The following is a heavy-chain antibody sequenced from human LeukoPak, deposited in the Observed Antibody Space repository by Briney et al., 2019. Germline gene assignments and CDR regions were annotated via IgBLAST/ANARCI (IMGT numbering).Heavy chain of an antibody. CDR3: ASRKLGDDY. D-gene: IGHD7-27*01. J-gene: IGHJ4*02. Sequence: ASETLSLTCTISGGSVSDYYWSWIRQSPGKGLEWIGYIYYTGSTTCNPSLKSRVTISADTSKNQFSLKLSSVTAADTAVYYCASRKLGDDYWGQGTLVTVSS. CDR1: GGSVSDYY. V-gene: IGHV4-59*02. CDR2: IYYTGST.